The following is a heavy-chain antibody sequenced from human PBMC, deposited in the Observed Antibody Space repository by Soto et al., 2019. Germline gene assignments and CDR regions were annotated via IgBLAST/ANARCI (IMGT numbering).Heavy chain of an antibody. CDR2: IYYDGTT. D-gene: IGHD2-15*01. CDR3: AREVAGGCSGGRCQNWFDP. V-gene: IGHV4-59*01. Sequence: QVQLQESGPGLVKPSETLSLTCSVSGGSISAYYWSWIRQPPGKGLEWIAYIYYDGTTKYNPSLKSRVTISVDTSKNQFSLNLMSVTAADTAMYFCAREVAGGCSGGRCQNWFDPWGQGTLVTVSS. J-gene: IGHJ5*02. CDR1: GGSISAYY.